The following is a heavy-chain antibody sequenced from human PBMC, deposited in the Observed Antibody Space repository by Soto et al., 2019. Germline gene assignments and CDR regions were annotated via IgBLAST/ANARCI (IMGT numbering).Heavy chain of an antibody. Sequence: QVQLVQSGAEEKKPGASVKVSCKASGYTFTNYATHWVRQAPGQRLEWMGWINAGNGNTKYSQKFQGRVTITRDTSASTAYMELSRLRSEGTAVYYCARVSGYYLPDYWGQGTLVTVSS. J-gene: IGHJ4*02. V-gene: IGHV1-3*05. CDR1: GYTFTNYA. CDR2: INAGNGNT. CDR3: ARVSGYYLPDY. D-gene: IGHD5-12*01.